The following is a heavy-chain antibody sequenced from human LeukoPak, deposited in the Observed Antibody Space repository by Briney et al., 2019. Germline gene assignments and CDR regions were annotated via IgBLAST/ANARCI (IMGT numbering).Heavy chain of an antibody. Sequence: SETLSLTCALYGGSFSGYYWSWIRQPPGKGLEWIGEINHSGSTNYNPSLKSRVTISVDTSKNQFSLKLSSVTAADTAVYYCARIPCSSTSCYTPGFDYWGQGTLVTVSS. J-gene: IGHJ4*02. CDR3: ARIPCSSTSCYTPGFDY. V-gene: IGHV4-34*01. D-gene: IGHD2-2*02. CDR2: INHSGST. CDR1: GGSFSGYY.